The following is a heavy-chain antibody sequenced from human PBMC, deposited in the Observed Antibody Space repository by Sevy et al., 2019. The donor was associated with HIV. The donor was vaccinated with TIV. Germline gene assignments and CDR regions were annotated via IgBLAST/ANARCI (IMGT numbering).Heavy chain of an antibody. CDR3: ARDRDGSGSSGGYGMDV. J-gene: IGHJ6*02. CDR2: ISSSSNFI. V-gene: IGHV3-21*01. D-gene: IGHD3-10*01. CDR1: GFTFSIYS. Sequence: GGSLRLSCVASGFTFSIYSMNWVRQAPGKGLEWVSSISSSSNFIYYEDSVKGGSITSRDNAKNLLYLQMSSRRAEDTAVYYCARDRDGSGSSGGYGMDVWGQGTTVTVSS.